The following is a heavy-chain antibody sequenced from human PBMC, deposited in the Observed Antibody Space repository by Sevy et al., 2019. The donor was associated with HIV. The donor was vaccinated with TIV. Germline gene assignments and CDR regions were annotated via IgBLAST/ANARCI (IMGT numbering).Heavy chain of an antibody. Sequence: GGSLRLSCAASGFTFGSYGMHWVRQAPGKGLEWVAYISYDRSDKNYADSVKGRFTISRVNSKNTVFLQLNSLRPEDTAVYYCARVFSSYYVDYWGQGTLVTVSS. CDR2: ISYDRSDK. J-gene: IGHJ4*02. V-gene: IGHV3-30*06. CDR3: ARVFSSYYVDY. CDR1: GFTFGSYG.